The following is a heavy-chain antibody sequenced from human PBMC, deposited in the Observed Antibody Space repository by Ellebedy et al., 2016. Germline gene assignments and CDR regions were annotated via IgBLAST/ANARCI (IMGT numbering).Heavy chain of an antibody. V-gene: IGHV3-23*01. J-gene: IGHJ4*02. Sequence: ETLSLXXAVSGFAFSNYAMSWVRQAPGKGLEWVSAISGSGTSTYHADSVKGRFTISRDNSRSTLYLQMNSLRAEDTAVYYCARDFPGDLGGSWYNYWGQGTLVTVSS. CDR3: ARDFPGDLGGSWYNY. CDR2: ISGSGTST. D-gene: IGHD6-13*01. CDR1: GFAFSNYA.